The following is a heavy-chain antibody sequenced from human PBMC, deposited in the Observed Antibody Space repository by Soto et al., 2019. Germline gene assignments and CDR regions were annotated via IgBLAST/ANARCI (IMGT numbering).Heavy chain of an antibody. Sequence: GGSLILSCAASGFTFRSDWMHWVRQAPGKGLVWVSRINRDGSSTSYADSVKGRVTISRDTAKNTLYLQMNSLRAEDTAVYYCAREIVTTGEYYFDSWGQGTLVTVYS. CDR1: GFTFRSDW. J-gene: IGHJ4*02. CDR2: INRDGSST. CDR3: AREIVTTGEYYFDS. V-gene: IGHV3-74*01. D-gene: IGHD1-1*01.